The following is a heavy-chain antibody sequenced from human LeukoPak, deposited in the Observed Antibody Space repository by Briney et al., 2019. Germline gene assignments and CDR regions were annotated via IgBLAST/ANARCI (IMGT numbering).Heavy chain of an antibody. Sequence: PSETLSLTCTVSGGSISSYYWGWIRQPPGKGLEWIGSIYYSGSTYYNPSLKSRVTISVDTSKNQFSLKLSSVTAADTAVYYCARETDKEAFDIWGQGTMVTVSS. CDR3: ARETDKEAFDI. CDR1: GGSISSYY. J-gene: IGHJ3*02. D-gene: IGHD2-15*01. V-gene: IGHV4-39*07. CDR2: IYYSGST.